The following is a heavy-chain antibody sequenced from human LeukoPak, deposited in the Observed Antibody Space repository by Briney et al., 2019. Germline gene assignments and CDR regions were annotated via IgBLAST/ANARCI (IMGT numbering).Heavy chain of an antibody. D-gene: IGHD1-26*01. Sequence: PGGSLRLSCAASGFTVSSNYMSWVRQAPGKGLEWVSVIYSGGSKYYADSVKGRFTISRDNSKNTLYLQMNSLRAEDTAVYYCARDKRGATAPYFDYWGQGTLVTVSS. CDR2: IYSGGSK. V-gene: IGHV3-53*01. J-gene: IGHJ4*02. CDR1: GFTVSSNY. CDR3: ARDKRGATAPYFDY.